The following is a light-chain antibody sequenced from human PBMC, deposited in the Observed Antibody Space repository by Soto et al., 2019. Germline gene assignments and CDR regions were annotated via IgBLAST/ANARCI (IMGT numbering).Light chain of an antibody. CDR1: QSISSW. V-gene: IGKV1-5*03. CDR3: QQYSSNFQM. CDR2: KAS. Sequence: QMTQSPSTLSASVGDRVTITCRASQSISSWLAWYQQKPGKAPKLLIYKASILQSGVPSRFIGSGSGTEFTLTISSLQPDDFATYYCQQYSSNFQMFGQGTKVDIK. J-gene: IGKJ1*01.